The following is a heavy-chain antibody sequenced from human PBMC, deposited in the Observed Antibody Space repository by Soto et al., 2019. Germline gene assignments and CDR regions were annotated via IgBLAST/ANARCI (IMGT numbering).Heavy chain of an antibody. J-gene: IGHJ3*02. Sequence: GGSLRLSCAASGFTFSSYSMNWVRQAPGKGLEWVSYISSSSSTIYYADSVKGRFTISRDNAKNSLYLQMNSLRDEDTAVYYCARDTYYDFWSGYLCAFDIWGQGTMVT. CDR1: GFTFSSYS. CDR3: ARDTYYDFWSGYLCAFDI. V-gene: IGHV3-48*02. D-gene: IGHD3-3*01. CDR2: ISSSSSTI.